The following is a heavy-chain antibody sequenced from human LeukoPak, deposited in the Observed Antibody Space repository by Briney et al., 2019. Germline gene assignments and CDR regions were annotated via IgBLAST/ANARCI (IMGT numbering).Heavy chain of an antibody. CDR1: GFTFSSYA. V-gene: IGHV3-30-3*01. CDR2: ISYDGSNK. D-gene: IGHD4-17*01. J-gene: IGHJ4*02. Sequence: GRSLRLSCAASGFTFSSYAMHWVRQAPGKGLEWVAVISYDGSNKYYADSVKGRFTISRDNSKNTLYLQMNSLRAEDTAVYYCARVQDYGDYFDYWGQGTLVTVSS. CDR3: ARVQDYGDYFDY.